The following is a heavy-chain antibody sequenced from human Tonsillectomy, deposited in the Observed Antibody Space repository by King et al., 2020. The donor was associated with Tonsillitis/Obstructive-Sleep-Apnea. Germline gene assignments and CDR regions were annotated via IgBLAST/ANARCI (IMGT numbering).Heavy chain of an antibody. V-gene: IGHV4-34*01. CDR3: ARRQSGYRGPNWFDP. CDR2: INRGGST. Sequence: VQLPQWGAGLLKPSETLSLICAVYGGSFSGYYWSWLRQPPGKGLEWIGEINRGGSTNYKPSLMSRVTISIDTSRNQLSLNLSSVTAADTAVYYCARRQSGYRGPNWFDPWGQGTLVTVSS. J-gene: IGHJ5*02. D-gene: IGHD3-3*01. CDR1: GGSFSGYY.